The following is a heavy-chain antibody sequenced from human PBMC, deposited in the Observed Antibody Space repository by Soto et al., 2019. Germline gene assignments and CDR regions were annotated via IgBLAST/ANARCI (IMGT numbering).Heavy chain of an antibody. V-gene: IGHV3-21*01. CDR1: GFTFSSYS. CDR2: ISSSSSYI. J-gene: IGHJ4*02. Sequence: EVQLVESGGGLVQPGGSLRLSCAASGFTFSSYSMNWVRQAPGKGLEWVSSISSSSSYIYYADSVKGRFTISRDNAKNSLYLQMNSLRAEDTGVYYGARLEYYYDSRGYYGYWGQGTLVTVSS. CDR3: ARLEYYYDSRGYYGY. D-gene: IGHD3-22*01.